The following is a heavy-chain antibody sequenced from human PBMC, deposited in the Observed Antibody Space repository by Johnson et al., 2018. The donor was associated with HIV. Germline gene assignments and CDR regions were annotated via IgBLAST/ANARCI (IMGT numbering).Heavy chain of an antibody. Sequence: VRLVESGGGLVQPGGSLRLSCAASGFTFSSYAMSWVRQAPGKGLEWVSAISGSGGSTYYADSVKGRFTISRDNSKNTLYLQMNSLRAEDTAVYYCARSRAAYYYDSSGYYSAFDIWGQGTMVTVSS. CDR3: ARSRAAYYYDSSGYYSAFDI. J-gene: IGHJ3*02. D-gene: IGHD3-22*01. CDR1: GFTFSSYA. CDR2: ISGSGGST. V-gene: IGHV3-23*04.